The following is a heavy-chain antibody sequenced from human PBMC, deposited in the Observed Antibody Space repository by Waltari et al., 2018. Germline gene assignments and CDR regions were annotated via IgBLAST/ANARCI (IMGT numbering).Heavy chain of an antibody. D-gene: IGHD3-3*01. J-gene: IGHJ6*02. V-gene: IGHV3-48*01. CDR1: VFTFSTYI. CDR2: SVSSSSTI. CDR3: ARQLRFLKWLDGMDV. Sequence: EVQLVESVGGLVQPGWSLRLSCSVSVFTFSTYILTVVSQVSGKVLEWVSYSVSSSSTIYYADKVKGRCTIARDNAKNALYLQMNSLRAEDTAVYYCARQLRFLKWLDGMDVCGQGTTVTVS.